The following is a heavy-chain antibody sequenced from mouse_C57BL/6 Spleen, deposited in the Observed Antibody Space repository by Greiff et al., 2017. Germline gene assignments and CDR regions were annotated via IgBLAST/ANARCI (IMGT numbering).Heavy chain of an antibody. D-gene: IGHD2-4*01. Sequence: VQLQQPGAELVRPGTSVKLSCKASGYTFTSYWMHWVKQRPGQGLEWIGVIDPSDSYTNYNQKFKGKATLTVDKSTSTAYMQLSSLKSEDSAVYYCASSDYDGFAYWGKGTLVTVSA. CDR3: ASSDYDGFAY. V-gene: IGHV1-59*01. CDR1: GYTFTSYW. CDR2: IDPSDSYT. J-gene: IGHJ3*01.